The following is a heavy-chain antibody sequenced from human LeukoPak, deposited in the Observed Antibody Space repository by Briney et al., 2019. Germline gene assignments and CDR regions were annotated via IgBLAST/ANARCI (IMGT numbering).Heavy chain of an antibody. J-gene: IGHJ4*02. CDR1: GGSISSYY. D-gene: IGHD6-19*01. Sequence: SETLSLTCTVSGGSISSYYWSWIRQPPGKGLEWIGYICYSGSTNYNPSLKSRVTISVDTSKNQFSLKLSSVTAADTAVYYCARDSSLGSGLDYWGQGTLVTVSS. CDR2: ICYSGST. V-gene: IGHV4-59*01. CDR3: ARDSSLGSGLDY.